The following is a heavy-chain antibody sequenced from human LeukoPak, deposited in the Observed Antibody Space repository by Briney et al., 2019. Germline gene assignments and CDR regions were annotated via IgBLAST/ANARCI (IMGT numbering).Heavy chain of an antibody. CDR2: INTNTGNP. J-gene: IGHJ4*02. CDR3: ARDIVVAVFDY. CDR1: GYTFTSYA. D-gene: IGHD6-19*01. Sequence: GASVKVSCKASGYTFTSYAMNWMRQAPGQGLEWMGWINTNTGNPAYAQGFTGRFVFSLDTSVSTAYLQISSLEAEDTAVYYCARDIVVAVFDYWGQGTLVTVSS. V-gene: IGHV7-4-1*02.